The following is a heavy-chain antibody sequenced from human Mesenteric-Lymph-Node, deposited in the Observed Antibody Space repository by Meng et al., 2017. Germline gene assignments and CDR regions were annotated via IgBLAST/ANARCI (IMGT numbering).Heavy chain of an antibody. D-gene: IGHD2-15*01. CDR1: VFSLNNARMN. CDR3: THNPGYHALDY. CDR2: IYWDDDK. V-gene: IGHV2-5*02. Sequence: SGPTLVKPTETLTLTCTVSVFSLNNARMNVRWSRQPPGKALEWLALIYWDDDKRYSPSLKSRLTITKETSKNQVVLTMTNMDPVDTATYYCTHNPGYHALDYWGQGTLVTVSS. J-gene: IGHJ4*02.